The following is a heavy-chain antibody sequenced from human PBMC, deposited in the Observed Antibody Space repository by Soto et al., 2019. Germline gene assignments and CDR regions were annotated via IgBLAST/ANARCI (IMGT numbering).Heavy chain of an antibody. CDR1: GGSISSGAYY. J-gene: IGHJ4*02. Sequence: SETLSLTCTVSGGSISSGAYYWRWIRQPPGKGLGWIGSIYYSGSTYYNPSLKSRVTISVDTSKNQFSLKLSSVTAADTAVYYCARGSYYYDSSGYYHYWGQGPLVTVSS. CDR2: IYYSGST. CDR3: ARGSYYYDSSGYYHY. V-gene: IGHV4-30-4*01. D-gene: IGHD3-22*01.